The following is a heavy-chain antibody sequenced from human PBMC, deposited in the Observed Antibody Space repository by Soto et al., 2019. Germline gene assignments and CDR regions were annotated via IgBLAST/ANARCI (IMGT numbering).Heavy chain of an antibody. CDR3: AKRIMSTIGHFDS. V-gene: IGHV3-23*01. CDR2: ISGIGHST. D-gene: IGHD1-1*01. CDR1: GFTFISYA. Sequence: WGSLRLSCAASGFTFISYAIVCFRHSPLKGLEWVSSISGIGHSTYYADSVKGRFTISRDNSKNTLHLQMNSLRAEDTAVYYCAKRIMSTIGHFDSWGQGTLVTVSS. J-gene: IGHJ4*02.